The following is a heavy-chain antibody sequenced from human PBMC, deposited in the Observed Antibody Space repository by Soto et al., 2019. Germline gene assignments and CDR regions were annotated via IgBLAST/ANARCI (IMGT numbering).Heavy chain of an antibody. Sequence: GGSLRLSCAASGFTFSSYAMSWVRQAPGKGLEWVSAISGSGGSTYYADSVKGRFTISRDNSKNTLYLQMNSLRAEDTAVYYCAKVFVDYGDYWYFDLWGRGTLVTVSS. D-gene: IGHD4-17*01. CDR3: AKVFVDYGDYWYFDL. CDR1: GFTFSSYA. CDR2: ISGSGGST. V-gene: IGHV3-23*01. J-gene: IGHJ2*01.